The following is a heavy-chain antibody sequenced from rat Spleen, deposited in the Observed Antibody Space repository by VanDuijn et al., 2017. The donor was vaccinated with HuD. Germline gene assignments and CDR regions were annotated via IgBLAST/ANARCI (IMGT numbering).Heavy chain of an antibody. V-gene: IGHV5-29*01. CDR1: GFTFSSYW. J-gene: IGHJ3*01. CDR2: ISSEGRSS. D-gene: IGHD2-7*01. Sequence: EVQVVETGGGLVQPGRSLKLSCVASGFTFSSYWMYWVRQAPTKGLEWVATISSEGRSSYYRDSVKGRFTISRDSAKSTLYLQMDSLRSEDTATYYCATDDSRISRFAYWGQGTLVTVSS. CDR3: ATDDSRISRFAY.